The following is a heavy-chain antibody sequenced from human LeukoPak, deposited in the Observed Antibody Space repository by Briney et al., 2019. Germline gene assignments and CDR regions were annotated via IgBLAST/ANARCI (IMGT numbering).Heavy chain of an antibody. Sequence: GGSLRLSCAASGFTFSSYAMSWVRQAPGEGLEWVSAISGSGGSTYYADSVKGRFTISSDNSKNTLYLQMNSLRAEDTAVYYCASIFYGYDKPDYWGQGTLVTVSS. CDR2: ISGSGGST. CDR1: GFTFSSYA. J-gene: IGHJ4*02. CDR3: ASIFYGYDKPDY. D-gene: IGHD5-12*01. V-gene: IGHV3-23*01.